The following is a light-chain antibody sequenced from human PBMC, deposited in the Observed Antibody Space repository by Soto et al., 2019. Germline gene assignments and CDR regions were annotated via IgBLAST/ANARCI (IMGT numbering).Light chain of an antibody. CDR1: QSVSSSY. J-gene: IGKJ3*01. CDR2: GAS. V-gene: IGKV3-20*01. CDR3: QQYGSSPPT. Sequence: EIVLTQSPGTLSLSPGERATLSCRASQSVSSSYLAWYQQKPGQAPRLLIYGASSRATDIPDRFSGSGSGTDFALTISRLEPEDFAVYYCQQYGSSPPTFGPGTRWISN.